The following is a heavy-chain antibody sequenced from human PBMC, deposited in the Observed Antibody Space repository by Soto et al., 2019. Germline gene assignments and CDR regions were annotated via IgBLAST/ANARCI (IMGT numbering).Heavy chain of an antibody. J-gene: IGHJ4*02. CDR2: IIPIFGTA. CDR1: GGTFSSSA. Sequence: QVQLVQSGAEVKKPGSSVKVSCKASGGTFSSSAISWVRQAPGQGLEWMGGIIPIFGTANYAQKFQGRVTITADESTSIAYMELSSLRSEDTAVYYCASLLRGYSGTGDYWGQGTLVTVSS. CDR3: ASLLRGYSGTGDY. D-gene: IGHD5-12*01. V-gene: IGHV1-69*12.